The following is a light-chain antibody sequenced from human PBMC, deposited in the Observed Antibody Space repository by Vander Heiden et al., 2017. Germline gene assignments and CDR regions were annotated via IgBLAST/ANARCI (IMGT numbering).Light chain of an antibody. Sequence: YEMTQQPSVSVSPGHKASTAVTRDKLGDKYACWYYKKQGQSLVRVIDQDSKLPSVIPERVSVSNSVNTATLTISGTQAMEEADYYCHAVDIRTGVVVTRTKVTVL. V-gene: IGLV3-1*01. CDR2: QDS. CDR3: HAVDIRTGV. J-gene: IGLJ1*01. CDR1: KLGDKY.